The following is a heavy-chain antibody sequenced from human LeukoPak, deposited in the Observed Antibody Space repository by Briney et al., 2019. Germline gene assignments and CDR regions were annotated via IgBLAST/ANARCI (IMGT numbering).Heavy chain of an antibody. CDR2: ILYDGSDK. CDR1: GFTFKSYG. Sequence: GSLILSFAASGFTFKSYGIHWVRPAPGKGLEWAAVILYDGSDKYYADSVKGRFTISRDNSKNTLYLQMNSLRAEDTAVYYCARAGSAFDIWGQGTMVTVST. V-gene: IGHV3-33*01. CDR3: ARAGSAFDI. J-gene: IGHJ3*02. D-gene: IGHD2-15*01.